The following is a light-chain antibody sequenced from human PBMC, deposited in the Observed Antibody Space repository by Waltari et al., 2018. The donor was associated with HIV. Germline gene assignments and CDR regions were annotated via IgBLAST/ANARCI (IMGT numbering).Light chain of an antibody. CDR2: PTS. J-gene: IGKJ4*01. CDR3: LQYSRYPLT. Sequence: DSQMTQSPSSLSASVGDRVSITCRESRDIGEALDWYRQKPGKAPERLVYPTSLQDGVLSRFAGSGSGTEFTLTISSLQPEDTATYFCLQYSRYPLTFGGGTKVEI. CDR1: RDIGEA. V-gene: IGKV1-17*01.